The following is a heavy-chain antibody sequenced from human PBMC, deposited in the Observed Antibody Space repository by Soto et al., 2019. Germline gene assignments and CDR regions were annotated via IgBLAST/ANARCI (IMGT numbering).Heavy chain of an antibody. CDR1: GFTLSTYA. Sequence: GSLRLSCSVSGFTLSTYAMHWVRQAPAKGLEYVSSISSNGGSTYYADSVKGRFIISRDNSKNTLYLQMSSLRAEDTAVYYCVKDRYIDYWGQGTLVTVSS. V-gene: IGHV3-64D*06. CDR2: ISSNGGST. CDR3: VKDRYIDY. J-gene: IGHJ4*02.